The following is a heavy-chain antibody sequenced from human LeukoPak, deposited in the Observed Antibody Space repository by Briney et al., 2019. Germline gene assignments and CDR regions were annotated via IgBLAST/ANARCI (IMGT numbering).Heavy chain of an antibody. V-gene: IGHV3-48*03. CDR2: IXSXGSIK. J-gene: IGHJ4*02. Sequence: GGSLRLSCIASGXXFXXXEXXWXXXAPGXGLXXVXXIXSXGSIKHYADXVKGRFTISRDDAKNSLYLQMNSLRAEDTAVYYCAXARYTSGWETLDYWGQGTLVTVSS. CDR3: AXARYTSGWETLDY. CDR1: GXXFXXXE. D-gene: IGHD6-19*01.